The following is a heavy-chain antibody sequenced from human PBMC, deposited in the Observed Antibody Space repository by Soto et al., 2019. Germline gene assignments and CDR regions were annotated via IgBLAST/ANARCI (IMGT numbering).Heavy chain of an antibody. J-gene: IGHJ4*02. CDR2: INHSGST. Sequence: SETLSLTCAVYGGSFSGYYWSWIRQPPGKGLEWIGEINHSGSTYYNPSLKSRVTISVDTSKNQFSLKLSSVTAADTAVYYCARAKLLPTVTPGIFDYWGQGTLVTVSS. D-gene: IGHD4-4*01. CDR3: ARAKLLPTVTPGIFDY. CDR1: GGSFSGYY. V-gene: IGHV4-34*01.